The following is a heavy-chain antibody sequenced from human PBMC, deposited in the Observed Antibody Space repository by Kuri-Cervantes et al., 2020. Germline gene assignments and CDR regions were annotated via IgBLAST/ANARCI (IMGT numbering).Heavy chain of an antibody. J-gene: IGHJ3*02. Sequence: SETLSLTCTVSGGSISSSSYYWGWIRQPPGKGLEWIWSIFYSGTTYYSPTLKSRVTRSVDTSKNQFSLKLSSVTAADTAVYYGASADGDYPDAFDIWGQGTMVTVSS. V-gene: IGHV4-39*07. D-gene: IGHD4-17*01. CDR2: IFYSGTT. CDR3: ASADGDYPDAFDI. CDR1: GGSISSSSYY.